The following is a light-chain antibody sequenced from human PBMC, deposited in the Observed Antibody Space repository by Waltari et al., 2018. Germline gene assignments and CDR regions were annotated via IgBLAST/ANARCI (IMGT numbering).Light chain of an antibody. J-gene: IGKJ2*01. CDR3: QQYYNTPYT. CDR1: PSVLYSSNNKNY. Sequence: DIVMTQSPDSLAVSLGERATINCKSSPSVLYSSNNKNYLAWYQQKPGQPPRRLIYWASTRQSGVPDRFSGSGSGTDFTLTISSLQAEDVAVYYCQQYYNTPYTFGQGTKLEIK. CDR2: WAS. V-gene: IGKV4-1*01.